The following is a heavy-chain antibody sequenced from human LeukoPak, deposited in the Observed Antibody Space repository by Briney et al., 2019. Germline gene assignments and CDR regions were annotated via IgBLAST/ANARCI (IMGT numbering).Heavy chain of an antibody. CDR3: ARAPPYCGGDCSDWYFDL. V-gene: IGHV3-21*01. CDR1: GFTFSSYS. CDR2: ISWGGGSL. J-gene: IGHJ2*01. Sequence: GGSLRLSCAASGFTFSSYSMNWVRQAPGKGLEWVSSISWGGGSLYYAASLKGRFTISGDNAKHSLYLQMNSLRVEDTAVYYCARAPPYCGGDCSDWYFDLWGGGTRVSVS. D-gene: IGHD2-21*02.